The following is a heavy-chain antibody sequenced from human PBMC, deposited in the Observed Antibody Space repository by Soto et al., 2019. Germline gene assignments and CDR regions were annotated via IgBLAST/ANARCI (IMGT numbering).Heavy chain of an antibody. CDR2: IYPGDSST. CDR3: ARRITIFGVNTYRYFDY. CDR1: GYSFTSYL. Sequence: PGESLKISCRGSGYSFTSYLIGWVRQMPGKGLEWMGIIYPGDSSTRYSPSFQGQVTMQVDKSISTAYLQWSSLKASDTAMYYCARRITIFGVNTYRYFDYWGQGTLVTVSS. J-gene: IGHJ4*02. V-gene: IGHV5-51*01. D-gene: IGHD3-3*01.